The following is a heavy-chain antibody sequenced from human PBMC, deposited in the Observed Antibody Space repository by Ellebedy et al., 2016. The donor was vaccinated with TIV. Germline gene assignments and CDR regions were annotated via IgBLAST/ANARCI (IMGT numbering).Heavy chain of an antibody. CDR1: AYTFTSYD. V-gene: IGHV1-2*02. CDR2: INPNSGGT. CDR3: ARSAERQQLDAFDI. Sequence: ASVKVSXXASAYTFTSYDINWVRQAPGQGLEWMGWINPNSGGTNYAQKFQGRVTMTRDTSISTAYMELRRLRSDDTAVYYCARSAERQQLDAFDIWGQGTMVTVSS. D-gene: IGHD6-13*01. J-gene: IGHJ3*02.